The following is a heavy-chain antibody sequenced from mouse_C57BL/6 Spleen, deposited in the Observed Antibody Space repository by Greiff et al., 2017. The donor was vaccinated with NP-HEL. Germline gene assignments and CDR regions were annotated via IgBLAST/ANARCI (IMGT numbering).Heavy chain of an antibody. CDR3: AREDYYYGSRAY. J-gene: IGHJ3*01. D-gene: IGHD1-1*01. CDR2: INPNNGGT. CDR1: GYTFTDYY. V-gene: IGHV1-26*01. Sequence: EVQLQQSGPELVKPGASVKISCKASGYTFTDYYMNWVKQSHAKSLEWIGDINPNNGGTSYNQKFKGKATLTVDKSSSTAYMELRSLTSEDSAVYYCAREDYYYGSRAYWGQGTLVTVSA.